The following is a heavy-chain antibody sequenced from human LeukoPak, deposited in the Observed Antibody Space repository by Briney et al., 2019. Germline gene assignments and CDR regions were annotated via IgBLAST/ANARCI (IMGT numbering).Heavy chain of an antibody. D-gene: IGHD5-12*01. CDR3: ARGRGYSGYDLDWYFDL. CDR2: IYYSGGT. CDR1: GGSISSTTYY. Sequence: SETLSLTCTVSGGSISSTTYYWSWIRQPPGKGLEWIGYIYYSGGTNFNPSLQGRVTMSVDTSKNHFSLRLSSVTAADTAVYYCARGRGYSGYDLDWYFDLWGRGTLVTVSS. V-gene: IGHV4-61*03. J-gene: IGHJ2*01.